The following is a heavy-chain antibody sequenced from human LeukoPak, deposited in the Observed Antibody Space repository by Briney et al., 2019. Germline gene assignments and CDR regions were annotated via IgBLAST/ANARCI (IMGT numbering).Heavy chain of an antibody. CDR3: AKGGGTATMVRGVIIGDYFDY. D-gene: IGHD3-10*01. CDR2: IWYDGSNK. J-gene: IGHJ4*02. Sequence: GRSLRLSCAASGFTFSSYGMHWVRQAPGKGLEWVAVIWYDGSNKYYADSVKGRFTISRDNSKNTLYLQMNSLGAEDTAVYYCAKGGGTATMVRGVIIGDYFDYWGQGTLVTVSS. CDR1: GFTFSSYG. V-gene: IGHV3-33*06.